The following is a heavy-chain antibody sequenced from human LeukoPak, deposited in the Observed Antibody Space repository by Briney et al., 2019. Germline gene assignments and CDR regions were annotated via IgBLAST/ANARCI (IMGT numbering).Heavy chain of an antibody. CDR2: ISAYNGNT. J-gene: IGHJ4*02. D-gene: IGHD3-22*01. V-gene: IGHV1-18*04. Sequence: GASVKVSCKASGYTFTSYYMHWVRQAPGQGLEWMGWISAYNGNTNYAQKLQGRVTMTTDTSTSTAYMELRSLRSDDTAVYYCALHPDYYDSSGYFDYWGQGTLVTVSS. CDR1: GYTFTSYY. CDR3: ALHPDYYDSSGYFDY.